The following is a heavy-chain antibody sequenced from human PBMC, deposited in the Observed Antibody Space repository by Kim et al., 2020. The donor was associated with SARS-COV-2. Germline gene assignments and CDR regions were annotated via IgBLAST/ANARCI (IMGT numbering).Heavy chain of an antibody. D-gene: IGHD2-15*01. CDR2: MNPNSGNT. CDR3: ARTRPRHRYCSGGSCYWFDY. CDR1: GYTFTSYD. Sequence: ASVKVSCKASGYTFTSYDINWVRQATGQGLEWMGWMNPNSGNTGYAQKFQGRVTMTRNTSISTAYMELSSLRSEDTAVYYCARTRPRHRYCSGGSCYWFDYWGQGTLVTVSS. V-gene: IGHV1-8*01. J-gene: IGHJ4*02.